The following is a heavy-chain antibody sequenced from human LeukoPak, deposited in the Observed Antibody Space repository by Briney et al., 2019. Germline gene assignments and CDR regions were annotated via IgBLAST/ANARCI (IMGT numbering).Heavy chain of an antibody. CDR1: GASISSYY. Sequence: SETLSLTCSVSGASISSYYWTWIRQPAGKGPEWIGRIRTSGNTNYNPSLKSRVNMSADTSKNQFSLKLNSVTAADTAVYYCARVTDPRYNWFDPWGQGTLVTVSS. CDR2: IRTSGNT. V-gene: IGHV4-4*07. D-gene: IGHD2-21*02. CDR3: ARVTDPRYNWFDP. J-gene: IGHJ5*02.